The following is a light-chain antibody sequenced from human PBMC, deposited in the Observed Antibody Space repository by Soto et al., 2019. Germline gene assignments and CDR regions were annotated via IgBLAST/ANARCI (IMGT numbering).Light chain of an antibody. CDR1: QSIGSY. CDR3: QQYYDWPPLT. CDR2: DAS. V-gene: IGKV3-11*01. Sequence: NVLTRSPAILSLSPGDRATLSCRASQSIGSYLAWYQQKPGQAPRLLIYDASNRATGIPARFSGSGSETEFTLTIDSLEPEDSAVYYCQQYYDWPPLTFGGGTKVEIK. J-gene: IGKJ4*01.